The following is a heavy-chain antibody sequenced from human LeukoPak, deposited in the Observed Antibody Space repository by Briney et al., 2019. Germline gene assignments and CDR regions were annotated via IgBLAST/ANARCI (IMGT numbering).Heavy chain of an antibody. D-gene: IGHD2/OR15-2a*01. CDR2: ISGSGGST. CDR1: GFTFSSYA. CDR3: AKDPLVNSQEYFDY. J-gene: IGHJ4*02. V-gene: IGHV3-23*01. Sequence: TGGSLRLSCAASGFTFSSYAMSWVRQAPGKGLEWVSAISGSGGSTYYADAVKGRFTISRDNSKNTLYLQMSSLRAEDTAVYYCAKDPLVNSQEYFDYWGQGTLVTVSS.